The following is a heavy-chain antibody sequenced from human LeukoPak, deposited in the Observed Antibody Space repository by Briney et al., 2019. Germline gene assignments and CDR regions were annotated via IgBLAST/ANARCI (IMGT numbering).Heavy chain of an antibody. CDR2: ISGSGSFA. CDR3: AKCYSNNWSDAFDI. J-gene: IGHJ3*02. Sequence: GGSLRLSCAASGFTFSNYVMSWVRQAPGKGLEWASVISGSGSFAYYADSVKGRFTISRDKSKYTMYLQMNGLRAEDTAVYYCAKCYSNNWSDAFDIWGQGTMVTVSS. CDR1: GFTFSNYV. V-gene: IGHV3-23*01. D-gene: IGHD6-13*01.